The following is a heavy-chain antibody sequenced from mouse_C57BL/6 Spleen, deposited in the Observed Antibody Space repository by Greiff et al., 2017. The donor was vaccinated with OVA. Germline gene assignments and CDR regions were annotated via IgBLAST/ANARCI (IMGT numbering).Heavy chain of an antibody. D-gene: IGHD1-1*01. V-gene: IGHV1-54*01. J-gene: IGHJ2*01. CDR2: INPGSGGT. CDR3: ARWGDYFSSSYFDY. CDR1: GYAFTNYL. Sequence: QVQLKQSGAELVRPGTSVKVSCKASGYAFTNYLIEWVKQRPGQGLEWIGVINPGSGGTNYNEKFKGKATLTADKSSSTAYMQLSSLTSEDSAVYFCARWGDYFSSSYFDYWGQGTTLTVSS.